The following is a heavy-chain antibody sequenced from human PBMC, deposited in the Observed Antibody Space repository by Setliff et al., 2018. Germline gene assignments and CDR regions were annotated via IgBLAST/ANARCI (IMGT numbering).Heavy chain of an antibody. Sequence: VASVKVSCKASGYTFTSYGISWVRQAPGQGLEWMGRINPNSGGTNYAQKFQGRVTMTRDTSISTAYMELSRLTSDDTAVYYCAKDGGEVYWGQGTLVTVSS. CDR3: AKDGGEVY. D-gene: IGHD2-21*01. V-gene: IGHV1-2*06. CDR1: GYTFTSYG. J-gene: IGHJ4*02. CDR2: INPNSGGT.